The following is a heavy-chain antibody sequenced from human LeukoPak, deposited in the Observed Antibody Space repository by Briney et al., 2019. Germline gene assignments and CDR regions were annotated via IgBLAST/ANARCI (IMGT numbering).Heavy chain of an antibody. J-gene: IGHJ4*02. Sequence: SVKVSCKASGGIFSSYAISWVRQAPGQGLEWMGRIIPIFGTANYAQKFQGRVTITTDVSTSTAYMELSSLRSEDTAVYYCARGHRRAGTDFDYWGQGTLVTVSS. V-gene: IGHV1-69*05. CDR1: GGIFSSYA. D-gene: IGHD6-19*01. CDR3: ARGHRRAGTDFDY. CDR2: IIPIFGTA.